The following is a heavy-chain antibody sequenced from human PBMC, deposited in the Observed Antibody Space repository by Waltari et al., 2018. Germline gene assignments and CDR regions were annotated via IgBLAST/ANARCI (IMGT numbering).Heavy chain of an antibody. V-gene: IGHV4-61*02. D-gene: IGHD3-10*01. Sequence: QVQLQESGPGLVKPSQTLSLTCTVSGGSISSGSYYWSWLRQPAGQGLEWIGRIYTSGSTNYNPSLKSRVTISVDTSKNQFSLKLSSVTAADTAVYYCARSRVVTMVRGVIPYGMDVWGQGTTVTVSS. CDR2: IYTSGST. CDR3: ARSRVVTMVRGVIPYGMDV. J-gene: IGHJ6*02. CDR1: GGSISSGSYY.